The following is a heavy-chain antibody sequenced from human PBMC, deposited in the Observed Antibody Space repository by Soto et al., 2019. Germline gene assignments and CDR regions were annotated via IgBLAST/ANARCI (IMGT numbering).Heavy chain of an antibody. CDR2: ISGIGTTT. CDR3: ATVSNSVDGGT. V-gene: IGHV3-23*01. J-gene: IGHJ4*02. D-gene: IGHD1-26*01. CDR1: GFTFSSYA. Sequence: GGSLRLSCAASGFTFSSYAMTWVRQAPGRGLEWVSSISGIGTTTYYAASVKGRFIASRDNSKNMLYLQMNSLRAEDTAIYFCATVSNSVDGGTWGQGTLVTVSS.